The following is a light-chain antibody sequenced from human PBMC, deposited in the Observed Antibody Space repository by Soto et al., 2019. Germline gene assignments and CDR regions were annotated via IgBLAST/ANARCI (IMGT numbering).Light chain of an antibody. Sequence: EVVLTQSPATLSVSPGDRATLSCRASQSVSRNLAWYQQKPGQAPRLLIYGASTRATGVPARFSGSGSATEFTLYISSLQSEDVAVYYCQQYNNWPPLTFGGGTKVEIK. CDR3: QQYNNWPPLT. J-gene: IGKJ4*01. CDR1: QSVSRN. V-gene: IGKV3-15*01. CDR2: GAS.